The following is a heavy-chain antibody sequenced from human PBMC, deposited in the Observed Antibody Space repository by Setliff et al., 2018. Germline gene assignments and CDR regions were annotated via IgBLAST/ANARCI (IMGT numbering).Heavy chain of an antibody. CDR3: ARTCSGSGCYAGLES. D-gene: IGHD2-15*01. CDR2: IWDDGVKK. Sequence: GSLRLSCAASGFTFNTYTMNWIRQAPGKGLEWVAVIWDDGVKKYHADSVKGRFTISRDNSKNTLYLQMNSLRPEDTAVYYCARTCSGSGCYAGLESWGQGTPVTVSS. V-gene: IGHV3-33*08. CDR1: GFTFNTYT. J-gene: IGHJ4*02.